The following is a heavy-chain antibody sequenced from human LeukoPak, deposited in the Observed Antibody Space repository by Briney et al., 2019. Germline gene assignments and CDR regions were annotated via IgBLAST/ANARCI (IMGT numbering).Heavy chain of an antibody. D-gene: IGHD2-2*01. CDR2: IYYSGST. J-gene: IGHJ5*02. Sequence: SETLSLTCTVSGGSISSYYWSWIRQPPGKGLEWIGYIYYSGSTNYNPSLKSRVTISVDTSKNQFSLKLSSVTAADTAVYYCARVGYCSSTGCSNWFDPWGQGTLVTVSS. V-gene: IGHV4-59*01. CDR3: ARVGYCSSTGCSNWFDP. CDR1: GGSISSYY.